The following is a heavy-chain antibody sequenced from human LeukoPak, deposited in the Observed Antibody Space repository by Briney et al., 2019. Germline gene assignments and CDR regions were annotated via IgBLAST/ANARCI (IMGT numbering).Heavy chain of an antibody. D-gene: IGHD3-22*01. Sequence: GVSLRLSCAASGFTVSSNYMNWVRHAPGQGLQLVSVIYRGGSTYYADSVKGRFTISRDNSKNTLYLQMNSLRAEDTAVYYCARGGDSSGYYRQPRSYFDYWGQGTLVTVSS. J-gene: IGHJ4*02. CDR3: ARGGDSSGYYRQPRSYFDY. V-gene: IGHV3-53*01. CDR2: IYRGGST. CDR1: GFTVSSNY.